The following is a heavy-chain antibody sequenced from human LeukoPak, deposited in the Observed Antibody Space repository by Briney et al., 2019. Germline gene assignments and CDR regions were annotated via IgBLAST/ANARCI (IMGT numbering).Heavy chain of an antibody. D-gene: IGHD2-2*01. CDR3: TSSAMPLAFDY. CDR2: IRSQNYGGTT. J-gene: IGHJ4*02. V-gene: IGHV3-49*03. Sequence: GGSLRLSCTASGFTFGDYAMSWFRQAPGKGLEWVGFIRSQNYGGTTEYAASVKGRFTISRDDSKSIAYLQMNSLKTEDTAVYYCTSSAMPLAFDYWGQGTLVTVSS. CDR1: GFTFGDYA.